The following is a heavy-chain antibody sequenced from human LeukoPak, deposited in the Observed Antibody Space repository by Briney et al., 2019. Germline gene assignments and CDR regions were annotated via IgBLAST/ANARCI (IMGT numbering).Heavy chain of an antibody. CDR3: AKEALIAVAGRDNWFDP. J-gene: IGHJ5*02. V-gene: IGHV3-21*01. D-gene: IGHD6-19*01. CDR2: ISSSSSYI. Sequence: GGSLRLSCAASGFTFSSYSMNWVRQAPGKGLEWVSSISSSSSYIYYADSVKGRFTISRDNAKNSLYLQMNSLRAEDTAVYYCAKEALIAVAGRDNWFDPWGQGTLVTVSS. CDR1: GFTFSSYS.